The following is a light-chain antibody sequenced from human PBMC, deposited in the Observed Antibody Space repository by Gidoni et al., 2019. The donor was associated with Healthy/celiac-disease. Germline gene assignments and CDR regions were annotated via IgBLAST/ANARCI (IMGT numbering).Light chain of an antibody. Sequence: SYVLTQQPSVSVAPGQTARSTCGGNNIGSKSVHCYQQKPGQAHVLVVYDDSDRPSGIPERFSGSNSGNTATLTISRVEAGDEADYYCQVWDSSSDLVVFGGGTKLTVL. CDR2: DDS. J-gene: IGLJ2*01. CDR1: NIGSKS. V-gene: IGLV3-21*02. CDR3: QVWDSSSDLVV.